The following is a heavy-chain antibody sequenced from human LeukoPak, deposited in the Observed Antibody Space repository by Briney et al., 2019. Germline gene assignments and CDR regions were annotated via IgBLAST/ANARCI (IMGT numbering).Heavy chain of an antibody. CDR1: GGSIGSYY. V-gene: IGHV4-59*01. CDR2: IYYSGST. D-gene: IGHD2-2*01. CDR3: ARVEGYCSSTSCYELIDY. J-gene: IGHJ4*02. Sequence: PSETLSLTCTVSGGSIGSYYWSWIRQPPGKGLEWIGYIYYSGSTNYNPSPKSRVTISVDTSKNQFSLKLSSVTAADTAVYYCARVEGYCSSTSCYELIDYWGQGTLVTVSS.